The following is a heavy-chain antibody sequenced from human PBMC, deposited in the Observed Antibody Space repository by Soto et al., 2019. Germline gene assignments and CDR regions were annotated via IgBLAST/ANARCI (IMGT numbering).Heavy chain of an antibody. Sequence: GASVKVSCKASGGTFSSYAISWVRQAPGQGLEWMGGIIPIFGTANYAQKFQGRVMITADKSTSTAYVELSSLRSEDTAVYYCASPFDSYDPYGMDVWGQGTTVTVSS. V-gene: IGHV1-69*06. CDR2: IIPIFGTA. CDR1: GGTFSSYA. CDR3: ASPFDSYDPYGMDV. D-gene: IGHD3-3*01. J-gene: IGHJ6*02.